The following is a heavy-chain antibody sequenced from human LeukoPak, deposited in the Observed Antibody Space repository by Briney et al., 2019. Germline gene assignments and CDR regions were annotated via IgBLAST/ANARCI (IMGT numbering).Heavy chain of an antibody. Sequence: SETLSLTCAVSGGSISSGGYSWSWIRQPPGKGLEWIGYIYHSGSTYYNPSLKSRVTISVDRSKNQFSLKLSSVTAADTAVYYCARSLPITMIVVASLGAFDIWGQGTMVTVSS. J-gene: IGHJ3*02. D-gene: IGHD3-22*01. CDR1: GGSISSGGYS. CDR2: IYHSGST. V-gene: IGHV4-30-2*01. CDR3: ARSLPITMIVVASLGAFDI.